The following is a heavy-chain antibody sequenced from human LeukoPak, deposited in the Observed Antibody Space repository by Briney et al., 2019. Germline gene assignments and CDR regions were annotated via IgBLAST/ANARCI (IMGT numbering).Heavy chain of an antibody. CDR3: ARPDYDFWSGLAY. Sequence: PGESLKISRKGSGYSFTSYWIGWVRQMPGKGLEWMGIIYPGESDTRYSPSFQGQVTISADKSISTAYLQWSSLKASDTAMYYCARPDYDFWSGLAYWGQGTLVTVSS. CDR2: IYPGESDT. J-gene: IGHJ4*02. CDR1: GYSFTSYW. V-gene: IGHV5-51*01. D-gene: IGHD3-3*01.